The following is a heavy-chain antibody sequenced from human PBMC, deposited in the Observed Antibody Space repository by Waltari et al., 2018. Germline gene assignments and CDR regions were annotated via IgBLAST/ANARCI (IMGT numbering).Heavy chain of an antibody. CDR3: AKDSSGWVSWYFDL. J-gene: IGHJ2*01. V-gene: IGHV3-23*01. D-gene: IGHD6-19*01. CDR1: GFAFSSYA. CDR2: ISGSGGST. Sequence: EVQLLESGGALVQPGGSLRLSFAASGFAFSSYAMSWVRQSPGKGLECVSAISGSGGSTYYADSVKGRFTISRDNSKNTLYLQMNSLRAEDTAVYSCAKDSSGWVSWYFDLWGRGTLVTVSS.